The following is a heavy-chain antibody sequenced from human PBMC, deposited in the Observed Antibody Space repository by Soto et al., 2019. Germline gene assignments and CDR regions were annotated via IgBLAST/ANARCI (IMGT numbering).Heavy chain of an antibody. CDR1: GFDFSSHD. V-gene: IGHV3-48*02. CDR3: ARDAAEINSYYIDF. Sequence: PGCSLRLSCEVTGFDFSSHDMNWVRQVPGKGLEWIAYINRRGVTHYADSVEGRFTISRDNAQNSLFLQMLSLRDEDTAVYYCARDAAEINSYYIDFWGQGALVTVSS. J-gene: IGHJ4*02. CDR2: INRRGVT. D-gene: IGHD3-16*01.